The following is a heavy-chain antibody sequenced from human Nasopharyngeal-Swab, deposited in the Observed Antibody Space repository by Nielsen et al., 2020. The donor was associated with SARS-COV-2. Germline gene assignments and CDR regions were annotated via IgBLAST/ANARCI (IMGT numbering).Heavy chain of an antibody. CDR1: GFTFTNYN. D-gene: IGHD3-3*01. Sequence: GRSLRLSCAASGFTFTNYNFNWVRQAPGKGLEWVSSISSSSSYIYYADSVKGRFTISRDNAKNSLYLQMNSLRAEDTAVYYCARDGLDYDFWSAYFMDVWGQGTTVTVSS. J-gene: IGHJ6*02. CDR3: ARDGLDYDFWSAYFMDV. CDR2: ISSSSSYI. V-gene: IGHV3-21*01.